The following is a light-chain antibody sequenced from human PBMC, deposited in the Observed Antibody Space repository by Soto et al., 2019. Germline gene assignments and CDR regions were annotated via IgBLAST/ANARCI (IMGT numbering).Light chain of an antibody. J-gene: IGLJ2*01. CDR1: SSNIGSNF. Sequence: VLTQPPSVSSAPGQKVTIYCSGSSSNIGSNFVSWYQQLPGTAPKLLIYEDNKRPSGIPDRFSGSKSGTSATLGITGLQTGDEADYYCGTWDSSLSAVFGGGTKVTVL. CDR2: EDN. V-gene: IGLV1-51*01. CDR3: GTWDSSLSAV.